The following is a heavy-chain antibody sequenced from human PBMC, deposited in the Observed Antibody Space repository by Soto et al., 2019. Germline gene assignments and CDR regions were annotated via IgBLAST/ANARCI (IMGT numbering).Heavy chain of an antibody. Sequence: QVQLVESRGGVVQPGRSLRLSCAASGFTFSSYGMHWVRQAPGKGLEWVAVISYDGSNKYYADSVKGRFTISRDNSKNTLYLQMNSLRAEDTAVYYCAKSPLVATNDAFDIWGQGTMVTVSS. CDR2: ISYDGSNK. D-gene: IGHD5-12*01. J-gene: IGHJ3*02. CDR1: GFTFSSYG. CDR3: AKSPLVATNDAFDI. V-gene: IGHV3-30*18.